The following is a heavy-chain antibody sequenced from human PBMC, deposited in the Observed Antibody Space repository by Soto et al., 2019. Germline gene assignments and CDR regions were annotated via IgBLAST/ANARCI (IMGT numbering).Heavy chain of an antibody. CDR3: ARLYCSSSSCDSWFDP. CDR1: GYTFTTLW. J-gene: IGHJ5*02. D-gene: IGHD2-2*01. CDR2: IDPRDSYT. Sequence: GESLKISCTGFGYTFTTLWISWVRQMPGRGLEWMGRIDPRDSYTNYSPSFQGHVTISGDKSISTVYLQWASLKASDTAMYYCARLYCSSSSCDSWFDPWGQGTLVTLS. V-gene: IGHV5-10-1*01.